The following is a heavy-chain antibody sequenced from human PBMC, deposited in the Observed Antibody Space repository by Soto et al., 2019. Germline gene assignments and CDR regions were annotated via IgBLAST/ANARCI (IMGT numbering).Heavy chain of an antibody. CDR1: GYTFTSYG. V-gene: IGHV1-18*01. CDR3: AILPQGYYDILTGYYEPDY. Sequence: ASVKVSCKASGYTFTSYGISWVRQAPGQGLEWMGWISAYNGNTNYAQKLQGRVTMTTDTSTSTAYMELRSLRSDDTAVYYCAILPQGYYDILTGYYEPDYWGQGTLVTVPS. J-gene: IGHJ4*02. D-gene: IGHD3-9*01. CDR2: ISAYNGNT.